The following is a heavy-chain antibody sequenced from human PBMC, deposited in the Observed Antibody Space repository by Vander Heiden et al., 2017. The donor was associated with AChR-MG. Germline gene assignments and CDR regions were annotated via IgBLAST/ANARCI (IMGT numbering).Heavy chain of an antibody. D-gene: IGHD5-18*01. CDR1: GGSISSGSYY. J-gene: IGHJ4*02. CDR3: ARSFGYSYGYDY. CDR2: IYTSGST. V-gene: IGHV4-61*02. Sequence: QVQLQESGPGLVKPSQTLSLTCTVSGGSISSGSYYWSWIRHPAGKGLEWIGRIYTSGSTNYNPSLKSRVTISVDTSKNQFSLKLRSVTAADTAVYYCARSFGYSYGYDYWGQGTLVTVSS.